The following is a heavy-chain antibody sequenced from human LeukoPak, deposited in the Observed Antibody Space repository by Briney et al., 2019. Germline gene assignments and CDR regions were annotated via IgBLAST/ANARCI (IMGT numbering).Heavy chain of an antibody. V-gene: IGHV4-34*01. CDR3: ARGGKQLAYDY. D-gene: IGHD6-13*01. CDR1: GVSFSVCY. J-gene: IGHJ4*02. CDR2: INHSGSS. Sequence: SETLSLTCGVTGVSFSVCYGSWLRQTPGKGLEWIGEINHSGSSNYNPSLKSRVTISVDTSKNQFSLKLSSVTAAATAVYYCARGGKQLAYDYWGQGTLVTVSS.